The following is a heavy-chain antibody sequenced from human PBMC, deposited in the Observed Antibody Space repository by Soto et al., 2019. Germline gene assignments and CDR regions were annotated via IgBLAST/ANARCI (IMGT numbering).Heavy chain of an antibody. CDR3: AKSIPTLMTTVTTTMVRLRVPSMDV. CDR2: IGGSGGST. D-gene: IGHD4-4*01. CDR1: GFTFSSYA. Sequence: EVQLLESGGGLVQPGGSLRLSCAASGFTFSSYAMSWVRQAPGKGLEWVSTIGGSGGSTYYANSVRGRFTFSRDNSKNTLFLQMNSLRAEDTAVYYCAKSIPTLMTTVTTTMVRLRVPSMDVWGVGTTVTVSS. J-gene: IGHJ6*03. V-gene: IGHV3-23*01.